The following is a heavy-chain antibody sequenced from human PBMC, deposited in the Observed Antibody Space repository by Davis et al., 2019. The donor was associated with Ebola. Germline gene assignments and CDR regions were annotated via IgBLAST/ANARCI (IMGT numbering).Heavy chain of an antibody. V-gene: IGHV3-23*01. Sequence: GGSLRLSCAASGFTFSSYAMSWVRQAPGKGLEWVSAISGSGGSTYYADSVKGRFTISRDNSKNSLYLQMNSLRDEDTAVYYCASSRRSGYYYYYYGMDVWGQGTTVTVSS. J-gene: IGHJ6*02. D-gene: IGHD3-3*01. CDR3: ASSRRSGYYYYYYGMDV. CDR1: GFTFSSYA. CDR2: ISGSGGST.